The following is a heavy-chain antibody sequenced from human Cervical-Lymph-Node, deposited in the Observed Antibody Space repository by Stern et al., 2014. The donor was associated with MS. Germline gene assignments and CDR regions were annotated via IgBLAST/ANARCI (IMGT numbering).Heavy chain of an antibody. Sequence: VQLVESGGDVVKPGRSLRLSCAASGFTFSSYGMHWVRQAPGKGLAWVAVISYDGNSEYYAHSVRGRFTISRDNFGNTLYLQMHSLRAEDTAVYYCVRDRLRSVTTRFLEYWGQGTLVTVPS. J-gene: IGHJ4*02. CDR2: ISYDGNSE. V-gene: IGHV3-30*03. D-gene: IGHD3-3*01. CDR3: VRDRLRSVTTRFLEY. CDR1: GFTFSSYG.